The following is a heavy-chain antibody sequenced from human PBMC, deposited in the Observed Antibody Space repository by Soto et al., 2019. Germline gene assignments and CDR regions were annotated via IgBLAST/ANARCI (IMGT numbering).Heavy chain of an antibody. CDR3: ARTGSGDAFDI. Sequence: GGSLRLSCAASGLTFSSYGMHWVRQAPGKGLEWVAVIWYDGSNKYYADSVKGRFTISRDNSKNTLYLQMNSLRAEDTAVYYCARTGSGDAFDIWGQGTMVTVSS. CDR1: GLTFSSYG. D-gene: IGHD3-10*01. J-gene: IGHJ3*02. CDR2: IWYDGSNK. V-gene: IGHV3-33*01.